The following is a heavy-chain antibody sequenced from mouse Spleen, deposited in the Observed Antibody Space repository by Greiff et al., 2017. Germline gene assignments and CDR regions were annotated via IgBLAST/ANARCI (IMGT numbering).Heavy chain of an antibody. J-gene: IGHJ3*01. CDR1: GYAFSSSW. D-gene: IGHD3-2*02. Sequence: VQLQESGPELVKPGASVKISCKASGYAFSSSWMNWVKQRPGKGLEWIGRIYPGDGDTNYNGKFKGKATLTADKSSSTAYMQLSSLTSEDSAVYFCARIRGRGAWFAYWGQGTLVTVSA. V-gene: IGHV1-82*01. CDR3: ARIRGRGAWFAY. CDR2: IYPGDGDT.